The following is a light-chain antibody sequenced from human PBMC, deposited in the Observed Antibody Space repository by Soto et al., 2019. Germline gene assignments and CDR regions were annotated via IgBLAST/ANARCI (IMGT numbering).Light chain of an antibody. CDR1: SSDVGGYNY. Sequence: QSALTQPASVSGSPGQSITISCTGTSSDVGGYNYVSWYQQHPGKAPKLMIYGVSYRPSGVSNRFSGSKSGNTASLTISGLQDEDEAEYYCCSYAGSYTLVFGGGTQLTVL. CDR3: CSYAGSYTLV. J-gene: IGLJ2*01. CDR2: GVS. V-gene: IGLV2-14*01.